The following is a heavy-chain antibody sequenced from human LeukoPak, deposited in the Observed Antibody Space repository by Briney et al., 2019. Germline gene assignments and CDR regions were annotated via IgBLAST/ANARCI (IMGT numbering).Heavy chain of an antibody. CDR3: ATGAAAPGNQ. V-gene: IGHV3-7*03. D-gene: IGHD6-13*01. J-gene: IGHJ4*02. Sequence: GGSLRLSCAASGLTFSSHWMSWVRQAPGKGLEWVANIKGDESQKYYVDSVKGRFTISRDNAKSSVYLQMNTLRAEDTAVYYCATGAAAPGNQWGQGTLVTVSS. CDR2: IKGDESQK. CDR1: GLTFSSHW.